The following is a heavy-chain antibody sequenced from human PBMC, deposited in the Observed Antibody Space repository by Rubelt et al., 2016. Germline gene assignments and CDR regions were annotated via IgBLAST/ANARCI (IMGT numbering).Heavy chain of an antibody. V-gene: IGHV1-3*01. CDR1: GYSFTTYS. D-gene: IGHD6-19*01. Sequence: QVQLVQSGAEVKKPGASVKVSCKAAGYSFTTYSIHWVRQAPGQRLEWMGWINAGNGNTKYSQKFQGRVTITRNTSASTAYMELSSLRSEDTAIYYFATGYSSGWYVAYWGQGTLVTVSS. CDR3: ATGYSSGWYVAY. CDR2: INAGNGNT. J-gene: IGHJ4*02.